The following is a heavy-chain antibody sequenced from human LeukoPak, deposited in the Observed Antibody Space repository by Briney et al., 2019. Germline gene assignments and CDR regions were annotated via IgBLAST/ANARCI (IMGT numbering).Heavy chain of an antibody. J-gene: IGHJ4*02. V-gene: IGHV1-2*02. Sequence: ASVKVSCKASGYTFTVYYMHWVRQAPGQGLEWMGWINPNSGGTNYAQKFQGRVTMTRDTSISTAYMELSRLRSDDTAVYYCAFDYGDYKGALYWGQGTLVTVSS. D-gene: IGHD4-17*01. CDR2: INPNSGGT. CDR3: AFDYGDYKGALY. CDR1: GYTFTVYY.